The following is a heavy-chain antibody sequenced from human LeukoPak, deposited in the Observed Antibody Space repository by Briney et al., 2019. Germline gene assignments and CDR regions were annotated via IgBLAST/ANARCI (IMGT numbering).Heavy chain of an antibody. D-gene: IGHD6-13*01. V-gene: IGHV3-43*02. CDR3: AKDMGYGSSWYMDY. J-gene: IGHJ4*02. CDR2: ISGDGCST. CDR1: GFTFDDNA. Sequence: GGSLRLSCAASGFTFDDNAMQWVRQAPGKGLEWVSLISGDGCSTYYADSVKGRFTISRDNSKNSLYLQMNGLRTEDTALYYCAKDMGYGSSWYMDYWGQGTLVTVSS.